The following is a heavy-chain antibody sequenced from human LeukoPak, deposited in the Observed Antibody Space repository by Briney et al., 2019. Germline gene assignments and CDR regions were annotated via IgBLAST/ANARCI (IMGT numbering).Heavy chain of an antibody. J-gene: IGHJ4*02. V-gene: IGHV4-61*05. CDR2: IYYSGST. CDR3: ARFIVARTVTTSQYFDY. Sequence: PSETLSLTCTVSSGSISTSNYYWGWVRQPPGKALEWIGYIYYSGSTNYNPSLKSRVTISVDTSKNQFSLKLSSVTAADTAVYYCARFIVARTVTTSQYFDYWGQGTLVTVSS. CDR1: SGSISTSNYY. D-gene: IGHD4-17*01.